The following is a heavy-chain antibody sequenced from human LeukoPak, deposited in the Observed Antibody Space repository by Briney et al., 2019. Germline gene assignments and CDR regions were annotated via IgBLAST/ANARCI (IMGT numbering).Heavy chain of an antibody. CDR3: AREGGPYRPLDY. J-gene: IGHJ4*02. V-gene: IGHV4-4*02. CDR2: VHLSGRT. CDR1: GGSVINTNW. Sequence: SSETLSLTCGVSGGSVINTNWWTWVRQPPGEGLEWIGEVHLSGRTHYNPSLESRVTMSVDMSENHISLRLTSVTAADTAVYYCAREGGPYRPLDYSGQGTLVTVSS.